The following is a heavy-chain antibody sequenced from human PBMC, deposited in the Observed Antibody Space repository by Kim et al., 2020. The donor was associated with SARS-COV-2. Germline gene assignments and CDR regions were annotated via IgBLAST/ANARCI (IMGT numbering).Heavy chain of an antibody. CDR2: IYSSGRT. CDR3: ARISTMVRGVTNWFDP. Sequence: KGLGWIGSIYSSGRTYSHPTLKSRVTISVDTSKNQFSLKLSSVTAADTAVYYCARISTMVRGVTNWFDPWGQGTLVTVSS. D-gene: IGHD3-10*01. V-gene: IGHV4-39*01. J-gene: IGHJ5*02.